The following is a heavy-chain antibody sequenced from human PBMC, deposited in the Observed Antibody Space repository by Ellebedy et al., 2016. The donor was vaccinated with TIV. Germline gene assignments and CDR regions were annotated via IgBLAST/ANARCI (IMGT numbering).Heavy chain of an antibody. Sequence: MPSETLFLTCTVSGGSISSSSYYWGWIRQPPGKGLEWIGSIYYSGSTYYNPSLKSRVTISVDTSKNQFSLKLSSVTAADTAVYYCARRVDGYSSGWYSNWFDPWGQGTLVTVSS. V-gene: IGHV4-39*01. J-gene: IGHJ5*02. D-gene: IGHD6-19*01. CDR2: IYYSGST. CDR3: ARRVDGYSSGWYSNWFDP. CDR1: GGSISSSSYY.